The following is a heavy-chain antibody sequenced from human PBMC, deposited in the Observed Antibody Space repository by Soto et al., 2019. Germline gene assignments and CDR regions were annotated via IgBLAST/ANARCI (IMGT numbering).Heavy chain of an antibody. V-gene: IGHV1-8*01. D-gene: IGHD6-19*01. CDR2: MNPNSGNT. J-gene: IGHJ3*02. CDR1: GYTFTSHD. CDR3: ARRIAVDEYAFDI. Sequence: ASVKVSCKASGYTFTSHDINWVRQATGQGLEWMGWMNPNSGNTGYAQKFQGRVTMTRNTSISTAYMELSSLRSEDTAVYYCARRIAVDEYAFDIWGQGTMVTVS.